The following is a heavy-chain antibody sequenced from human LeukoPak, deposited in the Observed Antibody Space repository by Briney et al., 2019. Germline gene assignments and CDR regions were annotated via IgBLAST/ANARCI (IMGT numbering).Heavy chain of an antibody. Sequence: PGGSLRLSCAASGFTFSSYSMNWVRQAPGKGLEWVSSISSSSSYIYYADSVKGRFTISRDNAKNSLYLQMNSLRAEDTAVYYCARGRDSSGYSPLYYYYYMDVWGKGTTVTVSS. J-gene: IGHJ6*03. D-gene: IGHD3-22*01. CDR1: GFTFSSYS. CDR3: ARGRDSSGYSPLYYYYYMDV. CDR2: ISSSSSYI. V-gene: IGHV3-21*01.